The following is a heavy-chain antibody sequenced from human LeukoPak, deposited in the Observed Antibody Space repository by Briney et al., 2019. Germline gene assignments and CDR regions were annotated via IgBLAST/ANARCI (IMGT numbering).Heavy chain of an antibody. CDR3: ARDRRDSGYDWNFDY. D-gene: IGHD5-12*01. CDR2: INHSGST. CDR1: GYSISSGYY. J-gene: IGHJ4*02. V-gene: IGHV4-38-2*02. Sequence: PSETLSLTCAVSGYSISSGYYWGCIRQPPGKGREWIGSINHSGSTYYNPSLKSRVTISVDTSKNQFSLKLTSVTAADTAVYDCARDRRDSGYDWNFDYWGRGTLVTVSS.